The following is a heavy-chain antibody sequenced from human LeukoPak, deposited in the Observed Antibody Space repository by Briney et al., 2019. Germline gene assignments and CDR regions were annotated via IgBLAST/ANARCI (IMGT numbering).Heavy chain of an antibody. V-gene: IGHV3-23*01. Sequence: GGSLRLSCAASGFTFSSYAMSWVRQAPGKGLEWVSAISGSGGSTYYADSVKGRFSISRDNSKNTLYLQMNSLRAEDTAVYYCAKGRTARPIGYWGQGTLVTVSS. CDR3: AKGRTARPIGY. D-gene: IGHD6-6*01. J-gene: IGHJ4*02. CDR1: GFTFSSYA. CDR2: ISGSGGST.